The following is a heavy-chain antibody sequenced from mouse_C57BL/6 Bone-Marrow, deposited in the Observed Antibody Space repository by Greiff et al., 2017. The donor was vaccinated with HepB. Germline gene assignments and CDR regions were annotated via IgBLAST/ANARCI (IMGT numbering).Heavy chain of an antibody. V-gene: IGHV1-52*01. J-gene: IGHJ1*03. CDR1: GYTFTSYW. D-gene: IGHD2-5*01. Sequence: VQLQQPGAELVRPGSSVKLSCKASGYTFTSYWMHWVKQRPIQGLAWIGNIDPSDSETHYNQKFKDKATLTVDKSSSPAYMQLSSLTSEDSAVYYCATYYSNPYWYFDVWGTGTTVTVSS. CDR2: IDPSDSET. CDR3: ATYYSNPYWYFDV.